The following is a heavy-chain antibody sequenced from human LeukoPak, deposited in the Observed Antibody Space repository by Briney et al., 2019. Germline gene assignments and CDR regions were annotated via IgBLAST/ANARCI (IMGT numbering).Heavy chain of an antibody. CDR2: IYHSGST. D-gene: IGHD2-15*01. V-gene: IGHV4-38-2*02. CDR1: GYSISSGYY. CDR3: ARTPSVYCSGGNCYPGHFDY. J-gene: IGHJ4*02. Sequence: SETLSLTCTVSGYSISSGYYWGWIRQPPGKGLEWIGSIYHSGSTYYNPSLKSRVTMSVDTSKNQFSLKLSSVTAADTAVYYCARTPSVYCSGGNCYPGHFDYWGQGTLVTVSS.